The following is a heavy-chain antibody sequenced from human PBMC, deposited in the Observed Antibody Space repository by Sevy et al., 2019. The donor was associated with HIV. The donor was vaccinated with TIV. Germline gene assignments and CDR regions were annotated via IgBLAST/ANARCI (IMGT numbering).Heavy chain of an antibody. CDR3: ARVNDGRSGSDAFDI. J-gene: IGHJ3*02. CDR2: IKNDGSEK. Sequence: GGSLRLSCAASGFTFSSYWMSWVRQAPGKGLEWVANIKNDGSEKYYVDSLKGRFTISRDNAKNSPYLQMNRLRAEETAVYYCARVNDGRSGSDAFDIWGQGTMVTVSS. D-gene: IGHD3-22*01. V-gene: IGHV3-7*01. CDR1: GFTFSSYW.